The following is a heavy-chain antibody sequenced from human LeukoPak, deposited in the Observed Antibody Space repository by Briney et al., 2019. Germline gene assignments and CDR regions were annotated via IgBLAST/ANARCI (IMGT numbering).Heavy chain of an antibody. D-gene: IGHD3-9*01. V-gene: IGHV1-8*01. CDR3: ARPLNDILTGYYNPSYFDY. J-gene: IGHJ4*02. CDR2: MNPNSGNT. Sequence: ASVKVSCKASGYTFTSYDINWVRQATGQGLEWMGWMNPNSGNTGYAQKFQGRVTMTRNTSISTAYMELSSLRSEDTAVYYCARPLNDILTGYYNPSYFDYWGQGTLVTVSS. CDR1: GYTFTSYD.